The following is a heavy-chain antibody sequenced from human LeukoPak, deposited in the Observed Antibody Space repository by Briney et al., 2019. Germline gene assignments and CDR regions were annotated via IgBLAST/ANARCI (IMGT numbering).Heavy chain of an antibody. CDR3: ARSPGLGNFDY. CDR2: IYYSGST. CDR1: GGSISSYY. V-gene: IGHV4-59*08. D-gene: IGHD3/OR15-3a*01. Sequence: PSETLSLTCTVSGGSISSYYWSWIRQPPGKGLEWIGYIYYSGSTNYNPSLKSRVTISVDTSKNQFSLKLSSVTAADTAVYYCARSPGLGNFDYWGQGTLVTVSS. J-gene: IGHJ4*02.